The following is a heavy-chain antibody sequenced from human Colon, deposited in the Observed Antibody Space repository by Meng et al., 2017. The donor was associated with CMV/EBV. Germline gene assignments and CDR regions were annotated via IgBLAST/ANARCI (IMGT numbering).Heavy chain of an antibody. D-gene: IGHD2-2*01. J-gene: IGHJ6*02. CDR3: TSTAPRLYCSSTSCYFYYYYGMDV. CDR1: GFSFSDSS. CDR2: ISSRGSYI. Sequence: GGSLRLSCAASGFSFSDSSMNWVRQAPGKRPEWVSSISSRGSYIYYADSLKGRITISRDNAKNSLYLQINSLRVEDTAVYYCTSTAPRLYCSSTSCYFYYYYGMDVWGQGTTVTVSS. V-gene: IGHV3-21*01.